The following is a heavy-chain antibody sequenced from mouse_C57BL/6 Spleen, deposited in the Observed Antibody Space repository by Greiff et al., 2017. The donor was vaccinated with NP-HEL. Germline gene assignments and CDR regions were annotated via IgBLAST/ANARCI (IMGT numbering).Heavy chain of an antibody. V-gene: IGHV1-81*01. CDR1: GYTFTSYG. CDR2: IYPRSGNT. Sequence: VMLVESGAELARPGASVKLSCKASGYTFTSYGISWVKQRPGQGLEWIGEIYPRSGNTYYNEKFKGKATLTADKSSSTAYMELRSLTSEDSAVCVSARWDYRNNVGYFDGWGTGTTVTVS. J-gene: IGHJ1*03. CDR3: ARWDYRNNVGYFDG. D-gene: IGHD2-1*01.